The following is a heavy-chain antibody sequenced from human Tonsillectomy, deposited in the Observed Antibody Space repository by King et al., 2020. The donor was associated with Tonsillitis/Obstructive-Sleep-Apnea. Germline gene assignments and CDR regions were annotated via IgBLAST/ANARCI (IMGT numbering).Heavy chain of an antibody. J-gene: IGHJ6*03. V-gene: IGHV5-10-1*01. CDR2: IDPSDSYS. Sequence: VQLVESGAEVKKPGESLRISCKGSGYSFTSYWISWVRQMPGKGLEWMGRIDPSDSYSDYSPSFQGHVTISTDKSITTAYLQWSSLKASDTAIYYCARQHRAGLITSYYYYYMDVWGKGTTVTVSS. CDR1: GYSFTSYW. CDR3: ARQHRAGLITSYYYYYMDV. D-gene: IGHD3/OR15-3a*01.